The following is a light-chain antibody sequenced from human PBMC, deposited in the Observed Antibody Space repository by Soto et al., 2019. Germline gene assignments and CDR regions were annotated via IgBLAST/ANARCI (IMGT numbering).Light chain of an antibody. CDR2: RNN. V-gene: IGLV1-47*01. CDR3: AAWDHSLSGRYV. CDR1: SSNIGSNY. J-gene: IGLJ2*01. Sequence: QSVLTQPPSASGTPGQRVTISCSGSSSNIGSNYVYWYQQLPGTAPKLLIYRNNQRPSGVPDRFSGSKSGTSASLAISGLRSEDEADYYCAAWDHSLSGRYVFG.